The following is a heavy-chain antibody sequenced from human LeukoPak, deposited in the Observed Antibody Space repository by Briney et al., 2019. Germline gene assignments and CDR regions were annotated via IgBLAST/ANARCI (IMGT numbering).Heavy chain of an antibody. CDR2: IYPDDSET. V-gene: IGHV5-51*01. CDR1: GYSFNTDY. Sequence: GESLQISCKGSGYSFNTDYIGWVRQMPGKGLEWMGIIYPDDSETNYSPSFQGQVTISVDKSITTAFLQWSSLKASDTAMYFCARQAYGSKFDAFDVWGQGTMVTVSS. J-gene: IGHJ3*01. CDR3: ARQAYGSKFDAFDV. D-gene: IGHD2-15*01.